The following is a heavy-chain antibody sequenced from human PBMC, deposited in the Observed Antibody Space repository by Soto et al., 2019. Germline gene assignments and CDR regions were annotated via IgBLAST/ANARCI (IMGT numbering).Heavy chain of an antibody. CDR3: ARASSVFNSSGWYWSIPVSYYYYMDG. CDR1: GFTVSSNY. CDR2: IYSGGST. D-gene: IGHD6-19*01. V-gene: IGHV3-53*04. J-gene: IGHJ6*03. Sequence: GGSLRLSCAASGFTVSSNYMSWVRQAPGKGLEWVSVIYSGGSTYYADSVKGRFTISRHNSKNTLYLQMNGLRAEDTAVYYCARASSVFNSSGWYWSIPVSYYYYMDGWGKGTTVTVSS.